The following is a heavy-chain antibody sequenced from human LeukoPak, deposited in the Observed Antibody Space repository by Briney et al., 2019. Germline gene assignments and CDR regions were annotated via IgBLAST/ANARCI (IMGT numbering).Heavy chain of an antibody. J-gene: IGHJ4*02. Sequence: SETLSLTCSVSGGSIRSYYWSWLRQPPGKGLEWIGYIYYGGSTNYNPSLKSRVTVSVDTSKNQFSLKLSSVTAADTAIYYCARGQLGDGYNFDYWGQGTLVTVSS. CDR1: GGSIRSYY. CDR2: IYYGGST. D-gene: IGHD5-24*01. CDR3: ARGQLGDGYNFDY. V-gene: IGHV4-59*01.